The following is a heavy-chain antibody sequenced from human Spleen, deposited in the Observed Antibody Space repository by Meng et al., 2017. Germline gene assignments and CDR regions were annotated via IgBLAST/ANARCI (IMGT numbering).Heavy chain of an antibody. CDR1: GASISLYY. CDR2: IYPSGSI. CDR3: ARVKEWFNFDAFDI. Sequence: SETLSLTCTVSGASISLYYWSWIRQPAGKGLEWIGRIYPSGSIDYNPSLKSRVTMSVDTSKNQFSLRLSSVTAADTAVYYCARVKEWFNFDAFDIWGQGTMVTVSS. J-gene: IGHJ3*02. D-gene: IGHD3-3*01. V-gene: IGHV4-4*07.